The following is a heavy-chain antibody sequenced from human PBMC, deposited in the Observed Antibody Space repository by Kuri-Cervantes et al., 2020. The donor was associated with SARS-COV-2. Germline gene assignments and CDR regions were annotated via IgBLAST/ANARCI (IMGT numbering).Heavy chain of an antibody. Sequence: SEPLSLTGTVSGGSISSYYWSWIRQPPGKGLEWIGYNYYSGSTNYNPSLKSRVTISVGTSKNQFSLKLSSVTAADTAVYYCARGDGVTGTDFGSNWFDPWGQGTLVTVSS. CDR3: ARGDGVTGTDFGSNWFDP. CDR1: GGSISSYY. D-gene: IGHD1-7*01. CDR2: NYYSGST. J-gene: IGHJ5*02. V-gene: IGHV4-59*12.